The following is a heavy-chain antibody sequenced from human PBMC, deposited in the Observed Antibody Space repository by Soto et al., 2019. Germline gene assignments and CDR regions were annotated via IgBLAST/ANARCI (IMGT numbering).Heavy chain of an antibody. CDR2: IYHSGST. Sequence: SETLSLTCAVSSGSISSSNWWSWVRQPPGKGLEWIGEIYHSGSTNYNPSLKSRVTISVDKSKNQFSLKLSSVTAADTAVYYCARSHEGENWFDPWGQGTLVTVSS. J-gene: IGHJ5*02. CDR1: SGSISSSNW. CDR3: ARSHEGENWFDP. V-gene: IGHV4-4*02.